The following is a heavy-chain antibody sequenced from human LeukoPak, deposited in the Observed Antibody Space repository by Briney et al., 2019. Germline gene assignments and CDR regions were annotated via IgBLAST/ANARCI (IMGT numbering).Heavy chain of an antibody. Sequence: SQTLSLTCTVSGGSISSGGYYWSWIRQHPGKGLEWIGYIYYSGSTYYNPSLKSRVTISVDTSKNQFSLKLSSVTAADTAVYYCARWDYYYDSRGFDYWGQGTLVTVSS. CDR1: GGSISSGGYY. V-gene: IGHV4-31*03. J-gene: IGHJ4*02. D-gene: IGHD3-22*01. CDR2: IYYSGST. CDR3: ARWDYYYDSRGFDY.